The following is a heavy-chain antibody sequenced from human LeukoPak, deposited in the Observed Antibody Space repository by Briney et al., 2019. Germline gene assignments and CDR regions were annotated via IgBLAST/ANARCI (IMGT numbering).Heavy chain of an antibody. CDR1: GYTFTSYG. J-gene: IGHJ4*02. V-gene: IGHV1-69*13. Sequence: SSVKVSCKASGYTFTSYGISWVRQAPGQGLEWVGGIIPILGTAKYAQKFQGRIMITADESTSTAYMELSSLRYEDTAVYYCARDRRMRTMITGYFDYWGQGTLVTVSS. D-gene: IGHD3-22*01. CDR3: ARDRRMRTMITGYFDY. CDR2: IIPILGTA.